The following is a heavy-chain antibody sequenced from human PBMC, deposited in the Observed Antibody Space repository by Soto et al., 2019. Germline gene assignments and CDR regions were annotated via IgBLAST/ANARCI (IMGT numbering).Heavy chain of an antibody. D-gene: IGHD6-19*01. V-gene: IGHV1-46*03. Sequence: ASVKVSCKASGYTFTSYYMHWVGQAPGQGLEWMGIINPSGGSTRNAKKFQGRVTVTRDTSTSTVYMELSSLRSEDTAVYYCARGIAVAGDAFDIWGQGTMVTVSS. CDR3: ARGIAVAGDAFDI. J-gene: IGHJ3*02. CDR2: INPSGGST. CDR1: GYTFTSYY.